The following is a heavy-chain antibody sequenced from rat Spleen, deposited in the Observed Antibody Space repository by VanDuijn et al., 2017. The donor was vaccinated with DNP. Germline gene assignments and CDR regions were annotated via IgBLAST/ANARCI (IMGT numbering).Heavy chain of an antibody. CDR2: ISYDGGST. CDR3: TTETADY. CDR1: GFTFSDYY. V-gene: IGHV5-20*01. Sequence: EVQLVESGGDLVQPGGSLKLSCAASGFTFSDYYMAWVRQAPTKGLEWVASISYDGGSTYYRDSVRGRFTLSRDNAKSSLYLHMDSLRSEDTATYYCTTETADYWGQGVMVTVSS. J-gene: IGHJ2*01.